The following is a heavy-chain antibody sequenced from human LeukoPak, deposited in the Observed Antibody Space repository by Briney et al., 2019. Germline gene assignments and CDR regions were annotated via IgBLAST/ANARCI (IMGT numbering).Heavy chain of an antibody. J-gene: IGHJ3*02. CDR2: INSDGSST. CDR1: GFTFSSYW. V-gene: IGHV3-74*01. D-gene: IGHD3-16*02. Sequence: GGSLRLSCAASGFTFSSYWMHWVRQAPGKGLAWVSRINSDGSSTSYADSVKGRFTISRDNAKNTLYLQMNSLRAEDTAVYYCARDYARNYVWGSYRPPSDAFDIWGQGTMVTVSS. CDR3: ARDYARNYVWGSYRPPSDAFDI.